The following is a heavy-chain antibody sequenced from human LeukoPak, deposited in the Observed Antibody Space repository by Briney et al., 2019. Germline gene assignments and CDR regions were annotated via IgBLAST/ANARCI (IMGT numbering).Heavy chain of an antibody. D-gene: IGHD4-17*01. CDR1: GFTFSSYW. Sequence: GGSLRLSCAASGFTFSSYWMHWVRQAPGKGLVWVSRINSDGSSTSYADSVKGRFTISRDNAKNTLYLEMNSLRAEDTAVYYCAENYGGNSYYYYYGMDVWAKGPRSPSP. CDR2: INSDGSST. J-gene: IGHJ6*02. CDR3: AENYGGNSYYYYYGMDV. V-gene: IGHV3-74*01.